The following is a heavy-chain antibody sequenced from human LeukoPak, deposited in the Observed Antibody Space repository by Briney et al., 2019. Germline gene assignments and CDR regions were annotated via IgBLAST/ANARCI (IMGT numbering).Heavy chain of an antibody. V-gene: IGHV3-30-3*01. CDR3: ARDVDDTIDY. J-gene: IGHJ4*02. Sequence: GGSLRLSCAASGFTFSSYAMHWVRQGPGKGLEWVAVISYDGSNKYYADSVKGRFTISRDNSKNTPYLQMNSLRAEDTAVYYCARDVDDTIDYWGQGTLVTVSS. CDR1: GFTFSSYA. D-gene: IGHD1-1*01. CDR2: ISYDGSNK.